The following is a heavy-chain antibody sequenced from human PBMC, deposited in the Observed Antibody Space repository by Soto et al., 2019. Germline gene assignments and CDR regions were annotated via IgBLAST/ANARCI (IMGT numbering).Heavy chain of an antibody. CDR3: ARAGSSWRYFFAV. Sequence: QVLLQESGPGLVQPSETLSPTCTVSGGSMNYYYWSWIRQSPGKGLEWIGYVYYSGTTYYNPSLQSRVTISIDTSQNQFSLKLRSVPAADSAIYYGARAGSSWRYFFAVWGRGTLVTVSS. V-gene: IGHV4-59*01. CDR2: VYYSGTT. CDR1: GGSMNYYY. D-gene: IGHD6-13*01. J-gene: IGHJ4*02.